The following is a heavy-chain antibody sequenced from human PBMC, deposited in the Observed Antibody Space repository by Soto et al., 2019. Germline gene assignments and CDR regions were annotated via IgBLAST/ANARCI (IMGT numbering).Heavy chain of an antibody. J-gene: IGHJ6*02. CDR2: ISSSSSYI. Sequence: EVQLVESGGGLVKPGGSLRLSCAASGFTFSSYSMNWVRQAPGKGLEWVSSISSSSSYIYYADSVKGRFTISRDNAKNSLYLQMNSLRAEDTAVYYCARKLGYCSGGSCYENYYYYGMDVWGQGTTVTVSS. CDR1: GFTFSSYS. CDR3: ARKLGYCSGGSCYENYYYYGMDV. V-gene: IGHV3-21*01. D-gene: IGHD2-15*01.